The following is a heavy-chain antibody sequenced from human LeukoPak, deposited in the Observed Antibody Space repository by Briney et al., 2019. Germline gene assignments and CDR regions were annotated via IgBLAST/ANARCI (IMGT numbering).Heavy chain of an antibody. V-gene: IGHV4-4*07. CDR3: ARLSTVTTSFDY. CDR1: GGSISSYY. CDR2: MYTSGST. D-gene: IGHD4-17*01. Sequence: SETLSLTCTVSGGSISSYYWSWIRQPAGKGLEWIGRMYTSGSTNYNPSLKSRVTMSVDTSKNQFSLKLSSVTAADTAVYYCARLSTVTTSFDYWGQGTLVTVSS. J-gene: IGHJ4*02.